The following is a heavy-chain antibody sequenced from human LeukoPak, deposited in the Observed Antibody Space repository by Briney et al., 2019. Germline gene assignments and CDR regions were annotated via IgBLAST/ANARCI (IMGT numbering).Heavy chain of an antibody. V-gene: IGHV1-8*03. CDR1: GYTFTSYD. D-gene: IGHD2-2*01. J-gene: IGHJ6*02. Sequence: GASVKVSCKASGYTFTSYDINWVRQATGQGLEWMGWMNPNSGNTGYAQKFQGRVTITRNTSISTAYMELSSLRSEDTAVYYCARDLPPAPWNGMDVWGQGTTVTVSS. CDR3: ARDLPPAPWNGMDV. CDR2: MNPNSGNT.